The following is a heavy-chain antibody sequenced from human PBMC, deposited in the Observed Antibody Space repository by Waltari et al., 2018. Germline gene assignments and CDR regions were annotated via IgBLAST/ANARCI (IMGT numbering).Heavy chain of an antibody. D-gene: IGHD3-10*01. CDR1: GGTFSSYA. J-gene: IGHJ6*02. Sequence: QVQLVQSGAEVKKPGSSVKVSCKASGGTFSSYAISWVRQAPGQGLEWMGGIIPILGAGNYDQKFQGRGTITADESTSTAYMELSSLRSEDTAVYYCARVHRELGPNYYYYGMDVWGQGTTVTVSS. V-gene: IGHV1-69*13. CDR3: ARVHRELGPNYYYYGMDV. CDR2: IIPILGAG.